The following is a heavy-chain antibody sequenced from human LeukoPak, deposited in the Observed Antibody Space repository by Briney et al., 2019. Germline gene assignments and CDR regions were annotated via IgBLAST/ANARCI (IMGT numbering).Heavy chain of an antibody. D-gene: IGHD2-2*01. CDR3: LGGSSSDY. Sequence: GGSLRLSCAASGFTVSSNYMSWVRQAPGKGLEWVSVIYSGGSTYYADSVKGRFTISRDNAKNTVYLQMNSLRPEDTAVYYCLGGSSSDYWGQGTLVTVSS. J-gene: IGHJ4*02. CDR2: IYSGGST. V-gene: IGHV3-66*01. CDR1: GFTVSSNY.